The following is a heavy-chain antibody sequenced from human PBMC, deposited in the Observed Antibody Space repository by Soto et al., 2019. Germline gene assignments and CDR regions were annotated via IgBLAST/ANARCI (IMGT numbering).Heavy chain of an antibody. J-gene: IGHJ4*02. CDR1: GGSISSYY. CDR2: IYYSGST. Sequence: SETLSLTCTVSGGSISSYYWSWIRQPPGKGLEWIGYIYYSGSTSYNPSLKSRVTISVDTSKNQFSLKLSSVTAADTAVYYCARRRGRDGYNWGLDSWGQGTLVT. V-gene: IGHV4-59*01. CDR3: ARRRGRDGYNWGLDS. D-gene: IGHD5-12*01.